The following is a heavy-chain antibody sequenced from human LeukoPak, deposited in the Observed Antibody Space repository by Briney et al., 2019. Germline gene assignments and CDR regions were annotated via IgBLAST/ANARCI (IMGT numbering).Heavy chain of an antibody. V-gene: IGHV3-9*01. Sequence: GGSLRLSCAASGFTFDDYAMHWVRQAPGKGLEWVSGISWNSGSIGYADSVRGRFTVSRDNAKNSLYLQMNSLRLEDTALYYCAKDFNVDTAMPRKWGQGTMVIVSS. J-gene: IGHJ3*01. CDR2: ISWNSGSI. D-gene: IGHD5-18*01. CDR3: AKDFNVDTAMPRK. CDR1: GFTFDDYA.